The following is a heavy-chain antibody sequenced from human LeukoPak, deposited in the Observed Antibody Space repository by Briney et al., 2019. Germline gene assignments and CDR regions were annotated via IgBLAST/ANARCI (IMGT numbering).Heavy chain of an antibody. CDR2: INPNSGGT. J-gene: IGHJ4*02. CDR3: ARGLRGSEDY. Sequence: ASVTVSCKASGYTFTDYYIYWVRQAPGQGLEWMGWINPNSGGTNYAQKFQGRVTMTRDTSISTAYMELSRLKSDDTAIYYCARGLRGSEDYWGQGTLVTV. CDR1: GYTFTDYY. D-gene: IGHD3-16*01. V-gene: IGHV1-2*02.